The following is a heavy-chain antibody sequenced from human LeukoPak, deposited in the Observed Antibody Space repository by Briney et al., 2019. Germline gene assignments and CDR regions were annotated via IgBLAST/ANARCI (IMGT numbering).Heavy chain of an antibody. V-gene: IGHV4-59*12. CDR2: IYYSGST. Sequence: SETLSLTCTVSGGSISSYYWSWIRQPPGKGLEWIGYIYYSGSTNYNPSLKSRVTISVDTSKNQFSLKLSSVTAADTAVYYCARDLTIFGVVTINVAFDIWGQGTMVTVSS. J-gene: IGHJ3*02. CDR1: GGSISSYY. CDR3: ARDLTIFGVVTINVAFDI. D-gene: IGHD3-3*01.